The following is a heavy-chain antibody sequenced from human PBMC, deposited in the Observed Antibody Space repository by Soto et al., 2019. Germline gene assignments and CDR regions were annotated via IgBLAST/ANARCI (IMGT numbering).Heavy chain of an antibody. CDR1: GFTFNSYA. V-gene: IGHV3-64D*06. Sequence: PGGSLRLSCSGSGFTFNSYAMHWVRQAPGKGLEYLSIISSNGVNTYYADFVKDRFTISRDNSKNTLYLQMSSLRTEDTAVYYCVKGFSSRIVASGNFDFWGQGTLVTVSS. J-gene: IGHJ4*02. CDR3: VKGFSSRIVASGNFDF. D-gene: IGHD2-15*01. CDR2: ISSNGVNT.